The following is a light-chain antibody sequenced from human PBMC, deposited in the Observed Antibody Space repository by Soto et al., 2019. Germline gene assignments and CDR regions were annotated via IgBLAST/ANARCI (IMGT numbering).Light chain of an antibody. J-gene: IGKJ1*01. CDR1: QSINRW. CDR3: QEYTTYSRT. V-gene: IGKV1-5*01. Sequence: DIQMTQSPSTLSASVGDRVTITCRASQSINRWLAWDQQKPGRAPTVLIYDVSTLESGVPSRFSGGGSGTEFTLTITSLQPDDFATYYCQEYTTYSRTFGQGTKVEVK. CDR2: DVS.